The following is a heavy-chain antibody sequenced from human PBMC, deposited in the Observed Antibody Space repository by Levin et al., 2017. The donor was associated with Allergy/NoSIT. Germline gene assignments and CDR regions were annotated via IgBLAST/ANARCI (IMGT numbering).Heavy chain of an antibody. J-gene: IGHJ3*02. CDR1: GGSISSSNW. CDR3: ARGIGYYYGSGSYPGAFDI. D-gene: IGHD3-10*01. Sequence: SETLSLTCAVSGGSISSSNWWSWVRQPPGKGLEWIGEIYHSGSTNYNPSLKSRVTISVDKSKNQFSLKLSSVTAADTAVYYCARGIGYYYGSGSYPGAFDIWGQGTMVTVSS. CDR2: IYHSGST. V-gene: IGHV4-4*02.